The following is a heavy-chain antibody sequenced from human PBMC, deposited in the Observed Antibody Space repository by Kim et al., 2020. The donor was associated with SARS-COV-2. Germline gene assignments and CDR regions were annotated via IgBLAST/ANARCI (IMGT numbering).Heavy chain of an antibody. CDR2: ISATGTTI. V-gene: IGHV3-11*01. J-gene: IGHJ4*02. D-gene: IGHD3-10*01. CDR1: GFTFSDYY. CDR3: ARSSRAAPGVYYY. Sequence: GGSLRLSCAASGFTFSDYYMSWIRQAPGKGLEWVSYISATGTTIKYADSVKGRFTISRDNAKKSMYLQMNSLRAEDTALYYCARSSRAAPGVYYYWGQGTLVTVSS.